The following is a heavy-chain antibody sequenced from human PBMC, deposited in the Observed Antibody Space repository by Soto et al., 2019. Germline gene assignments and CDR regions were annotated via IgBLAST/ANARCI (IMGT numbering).Heavy chain of an antibody. Sequence: PSVTLSLTCTVSGGSISSYYLSWIRPPPGKGLEWIGYIYYSGSTNYNPSLKSRVTISVDTSKNQFSLKLSSVTAADTAVYYCARVFLDYYDSSGYYWTWFDPWGQGTLVTVSS. CDR3: ARVFLDYYDSSGYYWTWFDP. CDR2: IYYSGST. V-gene: IGHV4-59*01. J-gene: IGHJ5*02. D-gene: IGHD3-22*01. CDR1: GGSISSYY.